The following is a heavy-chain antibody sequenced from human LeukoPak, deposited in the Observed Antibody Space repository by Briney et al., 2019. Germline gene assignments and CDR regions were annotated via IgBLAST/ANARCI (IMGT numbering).Heavy chain of an antibody. D-gene: IGHD1-26*01. CDR2: ISASGTLT. CDR1: GFSFSSYE. V-gene: IGHV3-48*03. Sequence: PGGSLRLSCAASGFSFSSYEMNWVRQAPGKGLEWISYISASGTLTHYADSVKGRFTISRDNSRNTLYLQMNSLRAEDTAIYYCARDLGEGLDCWSQGTLVTVSS. CDR3: ARDLGEGLDC. J-gene: IGHJ4*02.